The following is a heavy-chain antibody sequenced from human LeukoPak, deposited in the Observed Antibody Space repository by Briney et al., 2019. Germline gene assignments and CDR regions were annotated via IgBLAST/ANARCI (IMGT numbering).Heavy chain of an antibody. D-gene: IGHD1-14*01. V-gene: IGHV4-38-2*01. J-gene: IGHJ4*02. CDR1: GYSISSGYY. Sequence: SSETLSLTCAVSGYSISSGYYWGWIRQPPGKGLEWIGSIYYSGSTYYNPSLKSRVTISVDTSKNQFSLKLSSVTAADTAVYYCARLKPIIWGQGTLVTVSS. CDR2: IYYSGST. CDR3: ARLKPII.